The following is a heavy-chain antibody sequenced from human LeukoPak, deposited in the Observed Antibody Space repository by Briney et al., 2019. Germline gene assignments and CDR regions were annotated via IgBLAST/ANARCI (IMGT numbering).Heavy chain of an antibody. Sequence: GGSLRLSCAASGFTFSSYSMNWVRQAPGKGLEWVSYISSSSSTIYYADSVKGRFTISRDNVKNSLYLQMNSLRAEDTAVYYCARVGWGNFDYWGQGTLVTVSS. V-gene: IGHV3-48*04. CDR1: GFTFSSYS. CDR2: ISSSSSTI. CDR3: ARVGWGNFDY. J-gene: IGHJ4*02. D-gene: IGHD3-16*01.